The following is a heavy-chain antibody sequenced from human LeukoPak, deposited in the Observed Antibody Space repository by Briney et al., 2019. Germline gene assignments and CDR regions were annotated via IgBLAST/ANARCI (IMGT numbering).Heavy chain of an antibody. D-gene: IGHD3-22*01. Sequence: GGSLRLSCAASGFTFSSYAMSWVRQAPGKGLEWVSAIRGSGGSTYYADSVKGRFTISRDNSKNTLYLQMNSLRAEDTAVYYCAKDFQPGRSSGHWGQGTLVTVSS. V-gene: IGHV3-23*01. J-gene: IGHJ4*02. CDR2: IRGSGGST. CDR1: GFTFSSYA. CDR3: AKDFQPGRSSGH.